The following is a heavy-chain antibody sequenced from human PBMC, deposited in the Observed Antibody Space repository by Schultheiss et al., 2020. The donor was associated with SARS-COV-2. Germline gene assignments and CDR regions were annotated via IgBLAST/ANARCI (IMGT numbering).Heavy chain of an antibody. CDR1: GFTFSSYS. D-gene: IGHD3-3*01. CDR2: ISSSSSYI. V-gene: IGHV3-21*01. J-gene: IGHJ4*02. CDR3: ARDSLEWLLAADY. Sequence: GGSLRLSCAASGFTFSSYSMNWVRQAPGKGLEWVSSISSSSSYIYYAESVKGRFTISRDNAKNSLYLQMNSLRAEDTAVYYCARDSLEWLLAADYWGQGTLVTVSS.